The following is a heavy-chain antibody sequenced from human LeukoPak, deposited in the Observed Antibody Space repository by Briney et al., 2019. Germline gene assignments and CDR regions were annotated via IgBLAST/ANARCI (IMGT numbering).Heavy chain of an antibody. V-gene: IGHV4-30-2*01. CDR2: IYHSGST. D-gene: IGHD2-21*01. CDR1: GGSISSGGYY. Sequence: SQTLSLTCTVSGGSISSGGYYWSWIRQPPGKGLEWIGYIYHSGSTYYNPSLKSRVTISVDKSKNQFSLKLSSVTAADTAVYYCARLIALSYFDYWGQGTLVTVSS. CDR3: ARLIALSYFDY. J-gene: IGHJ4*02.